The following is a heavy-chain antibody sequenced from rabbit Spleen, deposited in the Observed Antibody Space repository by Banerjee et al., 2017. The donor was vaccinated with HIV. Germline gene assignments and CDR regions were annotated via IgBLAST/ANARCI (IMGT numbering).Heavy chain of an antibody. CDR3: ARDSGSNDYIDVYFNL. V-gene: IGHV1S45*01. CDR2: AYISNNII. Sequence: QEQVVESGGGLVKPEGSLTLTCTASGFSLSRNYWICWVRQAPGKGLEWIGCAYISNNIIQYASWAKGRFTISKASSTTVTLQMTSLTAADTATYFCARDSGSNDYIDVYFNLWGQGPSSPS. D-gene: IGHD8-1*01. CDR1: GFSLSRNYW. J-gene: IGHJ4*01.